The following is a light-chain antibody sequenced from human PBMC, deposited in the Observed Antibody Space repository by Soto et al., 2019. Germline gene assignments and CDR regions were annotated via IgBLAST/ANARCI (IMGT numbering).Light chain of an antibody. CDR2: WAS. CDR1: QSVFSRFRNKNY. V-gene: IGKV4-1*01. CDR3: QQYYTTPAWT. Sequence: DIVMTQSPDSLTLSLGERATINCKSSQSVFSRFRNKNYLGGFQQKPGQPPRLLIYWASTRESGVSDRFSGSGSGTDFTLTINSLQAEDGAVYDCQQYYTTPAWTCGQGTKVEV. J-gene: IGKJ1*01.